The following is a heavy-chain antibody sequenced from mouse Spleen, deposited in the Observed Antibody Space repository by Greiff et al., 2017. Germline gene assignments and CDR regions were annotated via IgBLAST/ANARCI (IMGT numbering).Heavy chain of an antibody. V-gene: IGHV1-5*01. Sequence: VQLKQSGTVLARPGASVHMSCKASGYTFTSYWLHWVKQRPGKGLEWIGAIYPGTSAPSSNHNFTGKAKLTAVTSTSTAYMELSSLTNDDSAVYYCTRCYYDYRGWFAYWGQGTLVTGSA. CDR3: TRCYYDYRGWFAY. CDR1: GYTFTSYW. J-gene: IGHJ3*01. D-gene: IGHD2-4*01. CDR2: IYPGTSAP.